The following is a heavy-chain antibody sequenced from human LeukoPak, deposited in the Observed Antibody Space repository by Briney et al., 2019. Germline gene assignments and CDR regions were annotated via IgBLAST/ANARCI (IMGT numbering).Heavy chain of an antibody. CDR2: IKQDGSEK. Sequence: GGSLRLSCAASGFTFSNYWMSWVRQAPGKGLEWVANIKQDGSEKYYVDSVKGRFTISRDNAKNSLYLQMNSLRAEDTAVYYCARELEAAGYYFDYWGQGTLVTVSS. D-gene: IGHD6-13*01. J-gene: IGHJ4*02. CDR3: ARELEAAGYYFDY. V-gene: IGHV3-7*01. CDR1: GFTFSNYW.